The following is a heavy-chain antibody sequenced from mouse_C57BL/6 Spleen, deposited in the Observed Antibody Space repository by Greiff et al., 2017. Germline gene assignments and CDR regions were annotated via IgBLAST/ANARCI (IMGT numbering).Heavy chain of an antibody. CDR3: TRIYYGSSYVGYFDY. Sequence: VQLQQSGAELVRPGASVTLSCKASGYTFTDYEMHWVKQTPVHGLEWIGAIDPETGGTAYNQKFKGKAILTADKSSSTAYMELRSLTSEDSAVYYCTRIYYGSSYVGYFDYWGQGTTLTVSS. J-gene: IGHJ2*01. V-gene: IGHV1-15*01. CDR2: IDPETGGT. D-gene: IGHD1-1*01. CDR1: GYTFTDYE.